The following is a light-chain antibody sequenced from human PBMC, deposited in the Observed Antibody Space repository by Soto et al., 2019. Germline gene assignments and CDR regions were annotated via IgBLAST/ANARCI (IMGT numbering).Light chain of an antibody. CDR3: LQDYNYPLT. CDR1: PGIRND. CDR2: AAS. V-gene: IGKV1-6*01. Sequence: AIQMTQSPSSLSASVGDRVTITCRASPGIRNDLGWYQQKPGKAPKLLIYAASSLQSGVPSRFRGSGSGTDFTLTISSLQPEDFATYYCLQDYNYPLTFGGGTKVEIK. J-gene: IGKJ4*01.